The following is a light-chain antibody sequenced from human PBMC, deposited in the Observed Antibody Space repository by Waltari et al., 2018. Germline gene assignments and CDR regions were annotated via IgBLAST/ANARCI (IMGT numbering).Light chain of an antibody. CDR2: CVN. V-gene: IGLV1-40*01. Sequence: SVLTPPPSVSGAQAQRVTISCTGSGSTIGAGSDVHWYQQLPGKPPKLLNYCVNKLPSGVPDRFSGSQSGTSASLAITGLQAEDEADYFCQSYDTSLSVIFGGGTKLTVL. CDR1: GSTIGAGSD. J-gene: IGLJ2*01. CDR3: QSYDTSLSVI.